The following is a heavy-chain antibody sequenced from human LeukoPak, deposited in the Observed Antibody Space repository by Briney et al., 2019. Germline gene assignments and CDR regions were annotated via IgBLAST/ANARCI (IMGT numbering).Heavy chain of an antibody. Sequence: GGSLRLSCAASGFTFSSYGMHWVRQAPGKGLEWVAFIRYDGSNKYYADSVKGRFTISRDNSKNTLYLQMNSLRAEDTAVYYCAQDARRRLVTFDYWGQGTLVTVSS. CDR2: IRYDGSNK. CDR3: AQDARRRLVTFDY. D-gene: IGHD6-6*01. V-gene: IGHV3-30*02. CDR1: GFTFSSYG. J-gene: IGHJ4*02.